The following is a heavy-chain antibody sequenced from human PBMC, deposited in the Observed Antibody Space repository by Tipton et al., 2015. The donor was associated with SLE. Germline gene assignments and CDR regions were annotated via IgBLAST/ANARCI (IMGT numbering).Heavy chain of an antibody. Sequence: GSLRLSCAASGFIFSNYNMNWVRQPPGKGLEWLTSISTGSIYIYYADSVRGRFTISRDNAKDSLFLHLSSLRAEDTALYYCARGGDSGYGDFGMDVWGQGTTVTVSS. CDR1: GFIFSNYN. V-gene: IGHV3-21*03. D-gene: IGHD5-12*01. CDR2: ISTGSIYI. J-gene: IGHJ6*02. CDR3: ARGGDSGYGDFGMDV.